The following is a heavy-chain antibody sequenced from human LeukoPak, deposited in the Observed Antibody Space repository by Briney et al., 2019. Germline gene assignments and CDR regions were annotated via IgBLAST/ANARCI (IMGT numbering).Heavy chain of an antibody. CDR3: AREFRYDSSGYYPSGYFDY. V-gene: IGHV1-2*02. CDR1: GYTFTGYY. D-gene: IGHD3-22*01. J-gene: IGHJ4*02. CDR2: INPNSGGT. Sequence: ASVKVSCKAYGYTFTGYYMHWVRQAPGQGLEWMGWINPNSGGTNYAQKFQGRVTMTRDTSISTAYMELSRLRSDDTAVYYCAREFRYDSSGYYPSGYFDYWGQGTLVTVSS.